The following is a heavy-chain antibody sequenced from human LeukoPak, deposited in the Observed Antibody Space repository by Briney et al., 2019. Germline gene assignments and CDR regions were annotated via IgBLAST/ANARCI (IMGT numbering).Heavy chain of an antibody. CDR2: IYPEDSDT. J-gene: IGHJ4*02. V-gene: IGHV5-51*01. CDR1: GYSFANFL. CDR3: ARLNKATKAGYNWGFDN. Sequence: GESLKISCKGSGYSFANFLIGRVRQMSVKGLEWMGIIYPEDSDTRVSPSFQGQVTISADKSISTSYIQWSSLQASDTAMYYCARLNKATKAGYNWGFDNWGQGTLVTVSS. D-gene: IGHD5-24*01.